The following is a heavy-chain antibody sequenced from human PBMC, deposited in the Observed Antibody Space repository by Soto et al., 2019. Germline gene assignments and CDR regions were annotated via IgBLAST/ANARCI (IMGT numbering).Heavy chain of an antibody. V-gene: IGHV1-3*01. J-gene: IGHJ4*02. CDR2: INAGNGNT. CDR3: ARAGSIAAAGYFDY. CDR1: GYTFTSYA. Sequence: QVQLVQSGAEVKKPGASVKVSCKASGYTFTSYAMHWVRQAPGQRLEWMGWINAGNGNTKYSQKFQGRVTITRDTSASTAYMEVSSLRSEDTAVYYCARAGSIAAAGYFDYWGQGTLVTVSS. D-gene: IGHD6-13*01.